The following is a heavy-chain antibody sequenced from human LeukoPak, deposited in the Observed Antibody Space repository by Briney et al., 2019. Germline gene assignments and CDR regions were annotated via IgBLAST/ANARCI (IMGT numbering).Heavy chain of an antibody. J-gene: IGHJ4*02. Sequence: PGGSLRLSCAASGFTFSSYGMHWVRQAPGKGLEWVAVISDDGSNKYYVDSVKGRFTISRDNSKNTLYLQMNSLRVEDTAVYYCAKSKGAVTGSFDYWGQGTLVTVSS. V-gene: IGHV3-30*18. D-gene: IGHD6-19*01. CDR2: ISDDGSNK. CDR3: AKSKGAVTGSFDY. CDR1: GFTFSSYG.